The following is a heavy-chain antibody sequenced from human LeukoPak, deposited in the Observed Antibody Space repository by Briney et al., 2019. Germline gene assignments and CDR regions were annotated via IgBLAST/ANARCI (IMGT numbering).Heavy chain of an antibody. D-gene: IGHD6-19*01. CDR1: GGSINSGSYY. CDR2: IYTSGST. J-gene: IGHJ4*02. CDR3: ARASSGWSHFDY. Sequence: SETLSLTCTVSGGSINSGSYYWSWIRQPAGKGLEWIGRIYTSGSTNYNPSLKSRVTISVDTSKNQFSLKLSSVTAADTAVYYCARASSGWSHFDYWGQGTLVTVSS. V-gene: IGHV4-61*02.